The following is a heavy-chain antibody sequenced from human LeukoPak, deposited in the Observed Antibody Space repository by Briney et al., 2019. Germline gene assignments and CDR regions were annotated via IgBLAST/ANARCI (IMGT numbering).Heavy chain of an antibody. D-gene: IGHD3-3*01. CDR1: GFTFSSYW. J-gene: IGHJ6*02. CDR3: AREYDFWSGSYYYYYGMDV. CDR2: IQQDGSEK. Sequence: GGSLRLSCAASGFTFSSYWMSWVRQAPGKGLEWVANIQQDGSEKYYVDSVKGRFTISRDNAKNSLYLQMNSLRAEDTAVYYCAREYDFWSGSYYYYYGMDVWGQGTTVTVSS. V-gene: IGHV3-7*01.